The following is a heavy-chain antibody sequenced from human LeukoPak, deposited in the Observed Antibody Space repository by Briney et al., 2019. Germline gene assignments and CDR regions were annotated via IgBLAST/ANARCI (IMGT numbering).Heavy chain of an antibody. J-gene: IGHJ4*02. CDR3: ARGSGSYYVYYFDY. Sequence: SETLSLTCTVSGGSISSGSYYWSWIRQPAGKGLEWIGRIYTSGSTNYNPSLKSRVTISVDTSKNQFSLKLSSVTAADTAVYYCARGSGSYYVYYFDYWGQGTLVTVSS. V-gene: IGHV4-61*02. CDR1: GGSISSGSYY. D-gene: IGHD1-26*01. CDR2: IYTSGST.